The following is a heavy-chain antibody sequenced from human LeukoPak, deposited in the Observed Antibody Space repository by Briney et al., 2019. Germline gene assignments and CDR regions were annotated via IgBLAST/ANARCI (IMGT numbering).Heavy chain of an antibody. CDR2: ISWNSGSI. Sequence: GGSLRLSCAASGFTFDDYAMHWVRQAPGKGVEWVSGISWNSGSIGYADSVKGRFTISRDNAKNSLYLQMNSLRAEDTALYYCAKDAYYDSSGCLDYWGQGTLVTVSS. CDR3: AKDAYYDSSGCLDY. D-gene: IGHD3-22*01. V-gene: IGHV3-9*01. J-gene: IGHJ4*02. CDR1: GFTFDDYA.